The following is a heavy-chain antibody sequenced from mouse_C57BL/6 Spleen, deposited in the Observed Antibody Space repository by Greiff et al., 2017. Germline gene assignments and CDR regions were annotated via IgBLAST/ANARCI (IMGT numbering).Heavy chain of an antibody. CDR2: FYPGSGSI. V-gene: IGHV1-62-2*01. D-gene: IGHD1-1*01. Sequence: QVQLQQSGAELVKPGASVKLSCKASGYTFTEYTIHWVKQRSGQGLEWIGWFYPGSGSIKYNEKFKDKATLTADKSSSTVYVELSRLTSEDSAVYFCARHEDRITTVVAYWYFDVWGTGTTVTVSS. J-gene: IGHJ1*03. CDR3: ARHEDRITTVVAYWYFDV. CDR1: GYTFTEYT.